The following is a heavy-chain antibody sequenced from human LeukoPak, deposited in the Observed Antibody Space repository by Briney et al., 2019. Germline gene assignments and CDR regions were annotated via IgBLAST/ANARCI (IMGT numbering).Heavy chain of an antibody. V-gene: IGHV3-11*01. D-gene: IGHD6-19*01. CDR3: ARDLPPAPDSSGWSGWENWFDP. J-gene: IGHJ5*02. Sequence: GRSLRLSCAASGFTFSDYYMSWIRQAPGKGLEWVSYISSSGSTIYYADSVKGRFTISRDNAKNSLYLQMNSLRAEDTAVYYCARDLPPAPDSSGWSGWENWFDPWGQGTLVTVSS. CDR2: ISSSGSTI. CDR1: GFTFSDYY.